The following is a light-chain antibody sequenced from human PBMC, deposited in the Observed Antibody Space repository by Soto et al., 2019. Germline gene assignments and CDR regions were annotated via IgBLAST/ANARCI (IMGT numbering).Light chain of an antibody. CDR2: GAS. CDR3: QQYGSSGT. V-gene: IGKV3-20*01. Sequence: EIVLTQSPGTLSLSPGERATLSCRASQSVRNNNLNWYQQKAGQAPRLLIYGASTRATGIPARFSGSGSGTEFTLAISSLQSEDFAVYYCQQYGSSGTFGQGTKVDIK. J-gene: IGKJ1*01. CDR1: QSVRNNN.